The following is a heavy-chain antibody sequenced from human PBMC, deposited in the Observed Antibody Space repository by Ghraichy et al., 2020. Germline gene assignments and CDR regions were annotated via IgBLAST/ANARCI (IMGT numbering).Heavy chain of an antibody. V-gene: IGHV3-30*02. Sequence: GGSLRLSCAASGFTFSSYGMHWVRQAPGKGLEWVAFIRYDGSNKYYADSVKGRFTISRDNSKNTLYLQMNSLRAEDTAVYYCAKDSGPYSGYGVPVKYWGQGTLVTVSS. CDR1: GFTFSSYG. D-gene: IGHD3-22*01. J-gene: IGHJ4*02. CDR3: AKDSGPYSGYGVPVKY. CDR2: IRYDGSNK.